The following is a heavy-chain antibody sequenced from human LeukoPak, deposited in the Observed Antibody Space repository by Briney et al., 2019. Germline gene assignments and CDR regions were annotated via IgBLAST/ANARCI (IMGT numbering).Heavy chain of an antibody. CDR2: IYSGGST. CDR1: GFTVSSNY. V-gene: IGHV3-66*01. J-gene: IGHJ4*02. CDR3: ARGGGWVRYYFDY. D-gene: IGHD3-10*01. Sequence: GGSLRLSCAASGFTVSSNYMSWVRQAPGKGLEWVSVIYSGGSTYYADSVKGRFTISRDNSKNTLYLQMNSLRAEDTAVYYCARGGGWVRYYFDYWGQGTLVTVSS.